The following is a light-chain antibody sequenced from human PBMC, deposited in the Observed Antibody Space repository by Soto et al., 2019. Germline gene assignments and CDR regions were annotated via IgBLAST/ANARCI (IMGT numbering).Light chain of an antibody. CDR3: SSYASSSTPHVV. CDR2: DVS. Sequence: QSALTQPASVSGSPGQSITNSCTGTSSDVGGYNYVSWYQQDPGKAPKLMIYDVSNRPSGVSNRFSGSKSGNTASLTISGLQAEDEADYYCSSYASSSTPHVVFGEGTKLTVL. J-gene: IGLJ2*01. V-gene: IGLV2-14*01. CDR1: SSDVGGYNY.